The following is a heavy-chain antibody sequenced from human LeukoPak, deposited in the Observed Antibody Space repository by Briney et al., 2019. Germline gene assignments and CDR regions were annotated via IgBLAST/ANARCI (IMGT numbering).Heavy chain of an antibody. Sequence: GGSLRVSCTASGFTLSSYWMSWVRQAPGKGLEWVANIKQDGSQRNYVDSVKGRFTISRDNAKNSLYLQMNSLRAEDTAVYFCAREKEESRGFDYWGQGTLVTVSS. J-gene: IGHJ4*02. CDR3: AREKEESRGFDY. V-gene: IGHV3-7*01. CDR1: GFTLSSYW. CDR2: IKQDGSQR. D-gene: IGHD3-10*01.